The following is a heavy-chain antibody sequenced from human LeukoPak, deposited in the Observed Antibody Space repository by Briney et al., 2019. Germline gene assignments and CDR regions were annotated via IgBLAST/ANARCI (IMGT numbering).Heavy chain of an antibody. CDR3: AIYYYGSGSYYRAGDY. Sequence: PGGSLRLSCAASGFTFSSYAMSWVRQAPGKGLEWVSAISGSGGSTYYADSVKGRFTIPRDNSKNTPYLQMNSLRAEDTAVYYCAIYYYGSGSYYRAGDYWGQGTLVTVSS. CDR1: GFTFSSYA. V-gene: IGHV3-23*01. J-gene: IGHJ4*02. CDR2: ISGSGGST. D-gene: IGHD3-10*01.